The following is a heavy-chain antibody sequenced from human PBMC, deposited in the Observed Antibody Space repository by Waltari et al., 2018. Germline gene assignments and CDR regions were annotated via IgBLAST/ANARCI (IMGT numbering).Heavy chain of an antibody. J-gene: IGHJ6*02. Sequence: QLQLQESGPGLVQPSETLSLTCTVPGGSISSSSYYWGWIRPPPGKGREWIGSIYYSGSTYYNPSLKSRVTISVDTSKNQFSLKLSSVTAADTAVYYCARGDDSSGYPSDVWGQGTTVTVSS. CDR3: ARGDDSSGYPSDV. D-gene: IGHD3-22*01. CDR1: GGSISSSSYY. CDR2: IYYSGST. V-gene: IGHV4-39*07.